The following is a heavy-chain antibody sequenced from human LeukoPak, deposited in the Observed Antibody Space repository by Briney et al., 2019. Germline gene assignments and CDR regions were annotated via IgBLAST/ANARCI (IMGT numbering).Heavy chain of an antibody. V-gene: IGHV1-18*04. Sequence: GASVKVSCKASGYTFTSYYMHWVRQAPGQGLEWMGWISAYNGNTNYAQKLQGRVTMTTDTSTSTAYMELRSLRSDDTAVYYCARAYRVQLWFPYWGQGTLVTVSS. D-gene: IGHD5-18*01. CDR2: ISAYNGNT. CDR3: ARAYRVQLWFPY. J-gene: IGHJ4*02. CDR1: GYTFTSYY.